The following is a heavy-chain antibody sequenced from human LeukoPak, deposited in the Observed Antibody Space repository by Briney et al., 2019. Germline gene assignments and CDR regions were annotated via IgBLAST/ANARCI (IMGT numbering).Heavy chain of an antibody. D-gene: IGHD6-19*01. CDR2: ISSSSSTI. CDR3: ASSSSGWYGYFDY. CDR1: GFTFSSYS. Sequence: PGGSLRLSCAASGFTFSSYSMNWVRQAPGKGLEWVSYISSSSSTIYYADSVKGRFTISRDNAKNSLYLQMNSLRAEDTAVYYCASSSSGWYGYFDYWGQGTLVTVSS. V-gene: IGHV3-48*04. J-gene: IGHJ4*02.